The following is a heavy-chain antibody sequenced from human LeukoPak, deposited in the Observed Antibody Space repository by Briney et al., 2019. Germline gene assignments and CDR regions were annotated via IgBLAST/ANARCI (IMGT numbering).Heavy chain of an antibody. CDR3: ADLAGSIAARPGDY. V-gene: IGHV3-30*02. D-gene: IGHD6-6*01. CDR1: GFTFSSYA. CDR2: IRYDGSNK. Sequence: GGSLRLSCAASGFTFSSYAMSWVRQAPGKGLEWVAFIRYDGSNKYCADSVKGRFTISRDNSKNTLYLQMNSLRAEDTAVYYCADLAGSIAARPGDYWGQGTLVTVSS. J-gene: IGHJ4*02.